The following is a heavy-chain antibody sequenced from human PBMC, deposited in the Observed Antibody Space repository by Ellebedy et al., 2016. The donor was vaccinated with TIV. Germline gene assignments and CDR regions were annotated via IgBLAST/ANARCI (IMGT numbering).Heavy chain of an antibody. V-gene: IGHV1-69*13. CDR3: AGSFWSGYYPPYYYYGMDV. D-gene: IGHD3-3*01. CDR1: GGTFSSYA. Sequence: SVKVSCXASGGTFSSYAISWVRQAPGQGLEWMGGIIPIFGTANYAQKFQGRVTITADESTSTAYMELSSLRSEDTAVYYCAGSFWSGYYPPYYYYGMDVWGQGTTVTVSS. CDR2: IIPIFGTA. J-gene: IGHJ6*02.